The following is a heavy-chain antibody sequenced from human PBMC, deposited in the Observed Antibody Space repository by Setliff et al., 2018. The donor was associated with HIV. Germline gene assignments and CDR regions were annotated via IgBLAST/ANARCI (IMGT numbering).Heavy chain of an antibody. CDR1: GGSFSDYY. CDR2: IDHRGRP. V-gene: IGHV4-34*01. CDR3: ARDGCTSTSCYFIRAFDT. Sequence: SETLSLTCGIYGGSFSDYYWSWIRQPPGKGLEWIGEIDHRGRPKYNPSLNSRVTMSVDKSRNQFSLKLTSVTASDTAVYYCARDGCTSTSCYFIRAFDTWGQGTMVTVSS. J-gene: IGHJ3*02. D-gene: IGHD2-2*01.